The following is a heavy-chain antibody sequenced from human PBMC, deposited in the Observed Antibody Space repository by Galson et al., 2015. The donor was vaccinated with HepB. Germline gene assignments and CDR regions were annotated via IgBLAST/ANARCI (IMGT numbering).Heavy chain of an antibody. J-gene: IGHJ3*02. CDR1: GFTFGDYA. CDR2: IRNKAYGGTI. Sequence: PLRLSCAASGFTFGDYAMNWVRQAPGKGLEWVGFIRNKAYGGTIEYAASVNGRFTISRDDSKSIAYLQMNSLKTEDTAVYYCTRGSWDYYDRPDAFEIWGQGTMVTVSS. V-gene: IGHV3-49*04. D-gene: IGHD3-22*01. CDR3: TRGSWDYYDRPDAFEI.